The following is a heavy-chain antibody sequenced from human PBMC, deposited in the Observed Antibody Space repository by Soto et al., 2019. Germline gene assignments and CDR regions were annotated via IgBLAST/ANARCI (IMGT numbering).Heavy chain of an antibody. D-gene: IGHD6-19*01. CDR3: TSTEPVIAVAGYYFDY. V-gene: IGHV3-15*01. CDR1: GFTFSNAW. CDR2: IKSKTDGGTT. J-gene: IGHJ4*02. Sequence: PGGSLRLSCAASGFTFSNAWMSCVRQAPWKGLEWVGRIKSKTDGGTTDYAAPVKGRFTISRDDSKNTLYLQMNSLKTEDTAVYYCTSTEPVIAVAGYYFDYWGQGTLVTVSS.